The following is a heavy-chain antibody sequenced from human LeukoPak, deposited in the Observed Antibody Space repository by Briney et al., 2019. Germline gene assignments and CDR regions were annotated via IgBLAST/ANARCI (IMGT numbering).Heavy chain of an antibody. Sequence: SQTLSLTCTVSGGSFNNGEYFWSWIRQAPGMGLEWLGYIYYSGSTYYNPSLKSRVVMSMDTSKNQFSLKLNSVIAADTAVYYCAREARYYGSPIDWGQGSLVIVSS. V-gene: IGHV4-30-4*01. CDR2: IYYSGST. D-gene: IGHD3-10*01. CDR3: AREARYYGSPID. J-gene: IGHJ4*02. CDR1: GGSFNNGEYF.